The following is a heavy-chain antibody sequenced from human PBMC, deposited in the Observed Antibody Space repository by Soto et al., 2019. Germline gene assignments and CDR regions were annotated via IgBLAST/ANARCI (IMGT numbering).Heavy chain of an antibody. V-gene: IGHV2-5*02. CDR2: IYWDDDK. Sequence: QITLKESGPTRGKPTQTLTLTCTFSGFSLTSRPMGVGWIRQAPGKALEWPVVIYWDDDKRYSPSLKSRLTITKDTSGNQVVLTMTNMDPVDTATYYCAHRLSGYNWNGGYFDYWGQGALVTVSS. CDR1: GFSLTSRPMG. D-gene: IGHD1-1*01. J-gene: IGHJ4*02. CDR3: AHRLSGYNWNGGYFDY.